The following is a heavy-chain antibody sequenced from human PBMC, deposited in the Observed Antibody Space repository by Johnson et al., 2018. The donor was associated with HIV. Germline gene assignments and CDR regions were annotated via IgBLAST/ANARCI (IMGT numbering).Heavy chain of an antibody. Sequence: VQLVESGGGVVQPGGSLRLSCAASGFTFSSYAMHWVRQAPGKGLEWVAVISYDGSNKYYADSVKGRFTISRDNSKNTLYLQMNNLRAEDTAVYYCARAGVVFSTASHDAFDIWGQGTMVTVSS. V-gene: IGHV3-30*04. CDR2: ISYDGSNK. J-gene: IGHJ3*02. CDR3: ARAGVVFSTASHDAFDI. D-gene: IGHD2-21*01. CDR1: GFTFSSYA.